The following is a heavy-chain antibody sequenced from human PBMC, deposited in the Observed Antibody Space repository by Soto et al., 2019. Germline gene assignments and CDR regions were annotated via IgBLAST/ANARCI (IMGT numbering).Heavy chain of an antibody. CDR1: GGTFSSYA. D-gene: IGHD3-10*01. Sequence: QVQLVQSGAEVKKPGSSVKVSCKASGGTFSSYAISWVRQAPGQGLAWMGGIIPIFGTASYAQKFQGRVTIAADDATSTDDRELSSLRSEDTAVHYCRYGSASYYILGAVDYWGQGTLVTVSS. CDR3: RYGSASYYILGAVDY. J-gene: IGHJ4*02. V-gene: IGHV1-69*01. CDR2: IIPIFGTA.